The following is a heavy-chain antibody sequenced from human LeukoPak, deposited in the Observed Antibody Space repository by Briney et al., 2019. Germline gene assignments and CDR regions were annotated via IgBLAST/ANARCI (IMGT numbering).Heavy chain of an antibody. V-gene: IGHV3-48*01. CDR1: GFTFSSYS. CDR2: ISSSSSTI. Sequence: PGGSLRLSCAASGFTFSSYSMNWVRQAPGKGLEWVSYISSSSSTIYYADSVKCRFTFSRDNAKNSLYLQMNSLRAEDTAVYYCARDSSGYDFWSGYYTWPKGDAFDIWGQGTMVTVSS. CDR3: ARDSSGYDFWSGYYTWPKGDAFDI. D-gene: IGHD3-3*01. J-gene: IGHJ3*02.